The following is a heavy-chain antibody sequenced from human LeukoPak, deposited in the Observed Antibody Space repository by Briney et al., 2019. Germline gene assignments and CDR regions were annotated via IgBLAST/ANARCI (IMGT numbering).Heavy chain of an antibody. Sequence: PGGSLRLSCAASGFTFSSYSMNWVRQAPGKGLEWVSYIGSSGSIIYYSDSVKGRFTISRDNAKNSLYLQMNSLRAEDTAVYYCARDGEYSIPFDYWGQGTLVTVSS. J-gene: IGHJ4*02. D-gene: IGHD3-10*01. CDR1: GFTFSSYS. CDR3: ARDGEYSIPFDY. V-gene: IGHV3-48*01. CDR2: IGSSGSII.